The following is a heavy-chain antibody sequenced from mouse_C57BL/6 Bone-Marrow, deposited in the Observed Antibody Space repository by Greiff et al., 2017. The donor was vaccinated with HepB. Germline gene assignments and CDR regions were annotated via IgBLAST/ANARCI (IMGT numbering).Heavy chain of an antibody. CDR2: IYPGDGDT. Sequence: VTLKVSGPELVKPGASVKISCKASGYAFSSSWMNWVKQRPGKGLEWIGRIYPGDGDTNYNGKFKGKATLTADKSSSTAYMQLSSLTSEDSAVYFCAVYGNYDYWGQGTTLTVSS. D-gene: IGHD2-1*01. CDR3: AVYGNYDY. CDR1: GYAFSSSW. V-gene: IGHV1-82*01. J-gene: IGHJ2*01.